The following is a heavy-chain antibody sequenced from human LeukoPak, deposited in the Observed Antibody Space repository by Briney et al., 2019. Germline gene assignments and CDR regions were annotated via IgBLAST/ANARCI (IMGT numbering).Heavy chain of an antibody. CDR2: INSDGSST. Sequence: GGSLRLSCAASGFTFSNYWMHWVRQAPGKGLVWVSRINSDGSSTTYADSVKGRFTISRDNAKNTLYLQMNSLRAEDTAVYYCARDYGRSRDYGMNVWGQGTTVTVSS. J-gene: IGHJ6*02. V-gene: IGHV3-74*01. CDR3: ARDYGRSRDYGMNV. CDR1: GFTFSNYW. D-gene: IGHD3-10*01.